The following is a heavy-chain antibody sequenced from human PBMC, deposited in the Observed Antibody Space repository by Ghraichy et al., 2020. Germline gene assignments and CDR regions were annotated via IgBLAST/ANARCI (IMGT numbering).Heavy chain of an antibody. V-gene: IGHV4-39*01. J-gene: IGHJ3*02. CDR3: ARQRIAAAANDAFDI. CDR1: GGSISSSSYY. Sequence: SETLSLTCTVSGGSISSSSYYWGWIRQPPGKGLEWIGSIYYSGSTYYNPSLKSRVTISVDTSKNQFSLKLSSVTAADTAVYYCARQRIAAAANDAFDIWGQGTMVTVSS. D-gene: IGHD6-13*01. CDR2: IYYSGST.